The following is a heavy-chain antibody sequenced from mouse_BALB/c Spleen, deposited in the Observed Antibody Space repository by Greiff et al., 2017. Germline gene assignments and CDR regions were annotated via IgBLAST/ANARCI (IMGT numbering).Heavy chain of an antibody. J-gene: IGHJ1*01. V-gene: IGHV5-12-1*01. CDR3: ARHSTTNYWYFDV. Sequence: EVMLVESGGGLVKPGGSLKLSCAASGFAFSSYDMSWVRQTPEKRLEWVAYISSGGGSTYYPDTVKGRFTISRDNAKNTLYLQMSSLKSEDTAMYYCARHSTTNYWYFDVWGAGTTVTVSS. D-gene: IGHD1-1*01. CDR2: ISSGGGST. CDR1: GFAFSSYD.